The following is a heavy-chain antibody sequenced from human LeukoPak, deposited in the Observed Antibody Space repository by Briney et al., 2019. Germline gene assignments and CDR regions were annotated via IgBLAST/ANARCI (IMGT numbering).Heavy chain of an antibody. CDR1: GYTFTGYY. CDR2: INPNSGGT. V-gene: IGHV1-2*02. Sequence: ASVKVSCKASGYTFTGYYMHWVRQAPGQGLEWMGWINPNSGGTNYAQNFQGRVTMTRDTSISTAYMELSRLRSDDTAVYYCARVAMTVVQYYFDYWGQGTLVTVSS. CDR3: ARVAMTVVQYYFDY. J-gene: IGHJ4*02. D-gene: IGHD4-23*01.